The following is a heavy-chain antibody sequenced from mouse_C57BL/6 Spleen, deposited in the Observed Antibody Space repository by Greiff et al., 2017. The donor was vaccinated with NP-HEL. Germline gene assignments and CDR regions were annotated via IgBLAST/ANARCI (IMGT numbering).Heavy chain of an antibody. D-gene: IGHD2-10*01. V-gene: IGHV2-9*01. CDR2: IWGGGST. CDR3: AKHSYYYAMDY. CDR1: GFSLTSYG. Sequence: VQLQQSGPGLVAPSQSLSITCTVSGFSLTSYGVDWVRQPPGKGLEWLGVIWGGGSTKYNSALMSGLCISKANSNRQVFLKMTSMQTDDTAMYYCAKHSYYYAMDYVGQGTSVTVAS. J-gene: IGHJ4*01.